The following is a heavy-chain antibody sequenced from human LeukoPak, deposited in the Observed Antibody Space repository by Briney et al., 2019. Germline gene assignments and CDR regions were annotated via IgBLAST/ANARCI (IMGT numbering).Heavy chain of an antibody. CDR3: ARDYQDIAVAGTAAGYFDY. V-gene: IGHV1-24*01. Sequence: ASVKVSCKVSGYTLTELSMHWVRQAPGKGLEWMGGFDPEDGETIYAQKFQGRVTMTEDTSTDTAYMELSSLRSEDTAVYYCARDYQDIAVAGTAAGYFDYWGQGTLVTVSS. CDR2: FDPEDGET. D-gene: IGHD6-19*01. J-gene: IGHJ4*02. CDR1: GYTLTELS.